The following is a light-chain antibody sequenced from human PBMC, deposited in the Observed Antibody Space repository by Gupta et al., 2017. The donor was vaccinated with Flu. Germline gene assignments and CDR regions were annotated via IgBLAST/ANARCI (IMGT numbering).Light chain of an antibody. J-gene: IGKJ4*01. CDR2: DAS. Sequence: PEERATLSCRASQSVSTYLAWYQQKPGRAPRLLIYDASNRATGIPARCSGSGSGTDFTLTISSLEAEDSAVYYCQQRSSWLTFGGGTKVEIK. CDR1: QSVSTY. V-gene: IGKV3-11*01. CDR3: QQRSSWLT.